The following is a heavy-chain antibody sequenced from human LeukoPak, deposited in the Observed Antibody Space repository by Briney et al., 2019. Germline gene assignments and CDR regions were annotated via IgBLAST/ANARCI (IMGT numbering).Heavy chain of an antibody. CDR1: GDSISSASYY. CDR3: ARDTTVSYYYYYMDV. J-gene: IGHJ6*03. CDR2: IYTSGST. Sequence: PSQTLSLTCTVSGDSISSASYYWSWIRQPAGKGLEWIGRIYTSGSTNYNPSLKSRVTISVDTSKNQFSPKLSSVTAADTAVYYCARDTTVSYYYYYMDVWGKGTTVTVSS. D-gene: IGHD4-11*01. V-gene: IGHV4-61*02.